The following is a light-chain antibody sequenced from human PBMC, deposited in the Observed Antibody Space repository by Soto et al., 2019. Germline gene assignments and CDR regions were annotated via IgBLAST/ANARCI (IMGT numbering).Light chain of an antibody. CDR3: QQFDDSVT. J-gene: IGKJ5*01. V-gene: IGKV3D-15*01. CDR1: QSVRSH. CDR2: AAS. Sequence: EIVMTQSPATLSVSPGERATLSCRASQSVRSHLAWYQHKPGQAPRLLIYAASSRATGSPDRFSGGGSGTDFTLTISRLEPEDSAVYYCQQFDDSVTFGQGTRLEIK.